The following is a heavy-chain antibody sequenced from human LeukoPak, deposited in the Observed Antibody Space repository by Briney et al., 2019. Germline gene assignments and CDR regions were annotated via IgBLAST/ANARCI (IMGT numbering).Heavy chain of an antibody. CDR2: INHRGST. J-gene: IGHJ5*02. V-gene: IGHV4-34*01. CDR3: ARGLAAAGKRRFDP. Sequence: SETLSLTCAVYGGSFSGYYWSWIRQPPGRGLEWVGEINHRGSTNYNPSLKSRVTISVDTSKNQFSLKLSSVTAADTAVYYCARGLAAAGKRRFDPWGQGTLVTVSS. D-gene: IGHD6-13*01. CDR1: GGSFSGYY.